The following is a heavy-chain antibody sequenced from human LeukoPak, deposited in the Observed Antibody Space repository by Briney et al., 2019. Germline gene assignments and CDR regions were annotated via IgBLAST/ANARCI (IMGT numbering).Heavy chain of an antibody. D-gene: IGHD4-17*01. CDR3: ARRLRQNLFDP. Sequence: SETLSLTCAVSGGSIRGYYWSWVRQSPGKGLEWIGYIYYSGSSNYNPSLKSRVTMSVDTSKNQFSLKLTSVTAADTAVYYCARRLRQNLFDPWGQGTLVTVSS. CDR1: GGSIRGYY. CDR2: IYYSGSS. V-gene: IGHV4-59*08. J-gene: IGHJ5*02.